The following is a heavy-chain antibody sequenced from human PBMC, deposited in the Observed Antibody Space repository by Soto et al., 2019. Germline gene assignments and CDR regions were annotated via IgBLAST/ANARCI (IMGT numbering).Heavy chain of an antibody. J-gene: IGHJ5*02. CDR2: IYFSGTT. CDR3: ARRDRSGFSYWLDT. V-gene: IGHV4-31*03. D-gene: IGHD3-22*01. CDR1: GGSISSGDYY. Sequence: LSLTCTVSGGSISSGDYYWSWIRQHPGKGLEWIGTIYFSGTTYYNPSLKSRVTISVDTSKSQFSLKLSSVTAADTAVYYCARRDRSGFSYWLDTWGQGTLVTVSS.